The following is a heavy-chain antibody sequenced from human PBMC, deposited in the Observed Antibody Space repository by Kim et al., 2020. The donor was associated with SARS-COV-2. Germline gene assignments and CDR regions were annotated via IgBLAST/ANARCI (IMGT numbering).Heavy chain of an antibody. CDR1: GGSISSSNW. D-gene: IGHD3-22*01. Sequence: SETLSLTCAVSGGSISSSNWWSWVRQPPGKGLEWIGEIYHSGSTNYNPSLKSRVTISVDKSKNQFSLKLSSVTAADTAVYYCASRGRRNYYDSSGYHWDWFDPWGQGTLVTVSS. V-gene: IGHV4-4*02. J-gene: IGHJ5*02. CDR2: IYHSGST. CDR3: ASRGRRNYYDSSGYHWDWFDP.